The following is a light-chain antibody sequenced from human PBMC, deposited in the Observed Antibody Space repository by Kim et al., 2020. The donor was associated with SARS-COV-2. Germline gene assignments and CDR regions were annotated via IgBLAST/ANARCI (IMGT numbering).Light chain of an antibody. CDR1: SSDVGGYNY. Sequence: GESVTSSWRETSSDVGGYNYVARYHLHPGKAPKLMIYDVSERPSGVPDRFSGSKSGNTASLTISGLQTEDEADYYCCSYAGSYTYVFGTGTKVTVL. V-gene: IGLV2-11*01. CDR3: CSYAGSYTYV. CDR2: DVS. J-gene: IGLJ1*01.